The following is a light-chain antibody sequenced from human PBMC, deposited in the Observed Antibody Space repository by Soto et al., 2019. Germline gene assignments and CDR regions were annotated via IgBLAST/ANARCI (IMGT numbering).Light chain of an antibody. CDR2: DGS. CDR3: HQRTNWPPST. CDR1: QSVTIY. Sequence: EIVLTQSPATLSLSPGERATLSCRASQSVTIYLAWYQQKPGQAPRLLMYDGSNRATGIPARFRGSGSGTDFTLTISSLEPEDFAVYYCHQRTNWPPSTFGQGTKLEIK. J-gene: IGKJ2*01. V-gene: IGKV3-11*01.